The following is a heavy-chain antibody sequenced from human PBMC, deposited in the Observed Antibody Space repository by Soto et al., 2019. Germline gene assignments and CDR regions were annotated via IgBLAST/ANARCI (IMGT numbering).Heavy chain of an antibody. CDR1: GYTFTGYY. D-gene: IGHD3-10*01. CDR2: INPNSGGT. CDR3: ARDQITRVRGGDYYYYGMDV. J-gene: IGHJ6*02. Sequence: ASVKVSCKASGYTFTGYYMHWVRQAPGQGLEWMGWINPNSGGTNYAQKFQGRVTMTRDTSISTAYMELSRLRSDDTAVYYCARDQITRVRGGDYYYYGMDVWGQGTTVTVSS. V-gene: IGHV1-2*02.